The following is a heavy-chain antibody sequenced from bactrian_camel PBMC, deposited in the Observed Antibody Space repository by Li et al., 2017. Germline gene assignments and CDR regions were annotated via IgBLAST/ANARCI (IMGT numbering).Heavy chain of an antibody. Sequence: HVQLVESGGGLVQPGGSLRLSCAASGYTYSRYCLGWFRQAPGKEREGVAAIASDGRTSYADSVKGRFTISRDNAENTVYLQMNSLKSEDTALYYCATGPTGWGTPGNYWGQGTQVTVS. CDR3: ATGPTGWGTPGNY. V-gene: IGHV3S53*01. J-gene: IGHJ4*01. D-gene: IGHD5*01. CDR2: IASDGRT. CDR1: GYTYSRYC.